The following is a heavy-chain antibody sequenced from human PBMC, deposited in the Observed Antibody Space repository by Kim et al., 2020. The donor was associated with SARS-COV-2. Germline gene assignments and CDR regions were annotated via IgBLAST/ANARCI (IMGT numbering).Heavy chain of an antibody. D-gene: IGHD1-26*01. CDR1: GFTFSSYA. CDR2: ISYDGSNK. V-gene: IGHV3-30*04. CDR3: ARATTGGRTLSPDAFDI. Sequence: GGSLRLSCAASGFTFSSYAMHWVRQAPGKGLEWVAVISYDGSNKYYADSVKGRFTISRDNSKNTLYLQMNSLRAEDTAVYYCARATTGGRTLSPDAFDIWGQGTMITVSS. J-gene: IGHJ3*02.